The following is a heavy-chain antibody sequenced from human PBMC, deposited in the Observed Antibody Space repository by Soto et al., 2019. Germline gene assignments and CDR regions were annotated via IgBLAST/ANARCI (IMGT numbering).Heavy chain of an antibody. CDR2: INPSGGST. Sequence: VKPTSKASRVANTGKYRRWVRQDHGQGLEWMGIINPSGGSTSYAQKFQGRVTMTRDTSTSTVYMELSSPRSEDTAVYYCARGEYYYDSSGYGKNYYYYYGMDVWGQGNTV. J-gene: IGHJ6*02. D-gene: IGHD3-22*01. V-gene: IGHV1-46*01. CDR3: ARGEYYYDSSGYGKNYYYYYGMDV. CDR1: RVANTGKY.